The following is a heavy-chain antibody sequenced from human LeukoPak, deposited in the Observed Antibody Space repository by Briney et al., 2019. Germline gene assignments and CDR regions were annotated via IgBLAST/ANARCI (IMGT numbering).Heavy chain of an antibody. V-gene: IGHV4-4*07. Sequence: SETLSLTCTVSGGSISSYYWSWIRQPAGKGLERIGRIYTSGSTNYNPSLKSRVTMSVDTSKNQFSLKLSSVTAADTAVYYCARDRYYYDSSGYYLFDYWGQGTLVTVSS. CDR3: ARDRYYYDSSGYYLFDY. CDR2: IYTSGST. CDR1: GGSISSYY. J-gene: IGHJ4*02. D-gene: IGHD3-22*01.